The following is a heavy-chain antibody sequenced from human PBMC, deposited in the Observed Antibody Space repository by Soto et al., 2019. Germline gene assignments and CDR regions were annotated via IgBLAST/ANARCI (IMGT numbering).Heavy chain of an antibody. D-gene: IGHD5-12*01. CDR2: INHSGST. Sequence: SETLSLTCAVYGGSFSGYYWSWIRQPPGKGLEWIGEINHSGSTNYNPSLKSRVTISVDTSKNQFSLKLSSVTAADTAVYYCARGGSVYGRVYYYYYYMDVWGKGTTVTVSS. J-gene: IGHJ6*03. V-gene: IGHV4-34*01. CDR3: ARGGSVYGRVYYYYYYMDV. CDR1: GGSFSGYY.